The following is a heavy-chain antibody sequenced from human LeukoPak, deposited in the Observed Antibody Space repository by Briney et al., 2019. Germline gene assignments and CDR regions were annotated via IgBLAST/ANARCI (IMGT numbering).Heavy chain of an antibody. D-gene: IGHD6-6*01. J-gene: IGHJ4*02. CDR3: TTPPRSSSSNY. Sequence: GGSLRLSCAASGFTFSNAWMSWVRQAPGKGLEGVGRIKSKTDGGTTDYAAPVKGRFTISRDDSKNTLYLQMNSLKTEDTAVYYCTTPPRSSSSNYWGQGTLVTVSS. CDR1: GFTFSNAW. V-gene: IGHV3-15*01. CDR2: IKSKTDGGTT.